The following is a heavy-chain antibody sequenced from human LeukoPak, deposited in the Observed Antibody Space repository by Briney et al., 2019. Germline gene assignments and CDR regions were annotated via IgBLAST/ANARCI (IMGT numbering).Heavy chain of an antibody. D-gene: IGHD3-22*01. CDR2: IYYSGST. Sequence: ASETLSLTCTVSGGSISSYYWSWIRQPPGKGLEWIGYIYYSGSTNYNPSLKSRVTISVDTSKNQFSLKLSSVTAADTAVYYCARGLANDSSGYLFGYWGQGTLVTVSS. J-gene: IGHJ4*02. CDR1: GGSISSYY. V-gene: IGHV4-59*01. CDR3: ARGLANDSSGYLFGY.